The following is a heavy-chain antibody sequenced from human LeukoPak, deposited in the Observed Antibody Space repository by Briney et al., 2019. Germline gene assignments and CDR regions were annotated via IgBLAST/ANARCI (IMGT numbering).Heavy chain of an antibody. Sequence: ASVKVSCKASGYTFTSYGISWVRQAPGQGLEWMGWISAYNGNTNYAQKLQGRVTMTTDTSTSTAYMELRSLRSDDTAVYYCARVELRYFAWLVRVDYWGQGTLVTVSS. CDR2: ISAYNGNT. D-gene: IGHD3-9*01. J-gene: IGHJ4*02. CDR1: GYTFTSYG. CDR3: ARVELRYFAWLVRVDY. V-gene: IGHV1-18*04.